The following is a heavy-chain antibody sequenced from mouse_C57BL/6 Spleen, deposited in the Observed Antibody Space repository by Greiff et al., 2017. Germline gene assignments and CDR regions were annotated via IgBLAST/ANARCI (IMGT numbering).Heavy chain of an antibody. CDR1: GFNIKDDY. V-gene: IGHV14-4*01. J-gene: IGHJ2*01. Sequence: VQLQQSGAELVRPGASVKLSCTASGFNIKDDYMHWVKQRPEQGLEWIGWIDPENGATEYASKFQGKATITADTSSNTAYLQLSSLTSEDTAVYYCTPITTVVGGGYWGQGTTLTVSS. D-gene: IGHD1-1*01. CDR3: TPITTVVGGGY. CDR2: IDPENGAT.